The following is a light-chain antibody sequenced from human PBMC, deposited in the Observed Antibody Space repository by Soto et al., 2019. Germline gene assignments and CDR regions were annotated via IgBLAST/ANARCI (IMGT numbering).Light chain of an antibody. Sequence: QSALTQPASVSGSPGQSITISCTGTSSDVGGYNYVSWYQQHPGKAPKLMIYEVSNRPSGVSNRFSDSKSGNTASLTISGLQAEDEADYYCSSYTSSSTLFYVFGTGTKLTVL. V-gene: IGLV2-14*01. CDR2: EVS. J-gene: IGLJ1*01. CDR3: SSYTSSSTLFYV. CDR1: SSDVGGYNY.